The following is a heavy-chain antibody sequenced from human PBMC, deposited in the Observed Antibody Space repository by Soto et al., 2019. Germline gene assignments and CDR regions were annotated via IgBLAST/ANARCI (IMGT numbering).Heavy chain of an antibody. V-gene: IGHV3-21*01. J-gene: IGHJ6*03. CDR2: ISSSSSYI. CDR3: ARAGRGSYIVVVPAANLYYYYYMDV. D-gene: IGHD2-2*01. CDR1: GFTFSSYS. Sequence: VQLVESGGGLVKPGGSLRLSCAASGFTFSSYSMNWVRQAPGKGLEWVSSISSSSSYIYYADSVKGRFTISRDNAKNSLYLQMNSLRAEDTAVYYCARAGRGSYIVVVPAANLYYYYYMDVWGKGTTVTVSS.